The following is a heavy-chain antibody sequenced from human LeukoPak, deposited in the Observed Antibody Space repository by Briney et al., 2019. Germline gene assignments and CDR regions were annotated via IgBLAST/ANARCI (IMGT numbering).Heavy chain of an antibody. CDR1: GFTFSDYS. D-gene: IGHD3-10*01. CDR3: AKDYYGSGSYYSYFDY. Sequence: GGSLRLSCPASGFTFSDYSMSWVRQAPGKGLEWVSAISGSGGSTYYADSVKGRFTMSRDNSKNTLYLQMNSLRVEDTAVYYCAKDYYGSGSYYSYFDYWGQGALVTVSS. J-gene: IGHJ4*02. V-gene: IGHV3-23*01. CDR2: ISGSGGST.